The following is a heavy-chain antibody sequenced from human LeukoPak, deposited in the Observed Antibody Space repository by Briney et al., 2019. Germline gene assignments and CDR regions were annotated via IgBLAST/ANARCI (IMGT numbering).Heavy chain of an antibody. J-gene: IGHJ4*02. V-gene: IGHV3-11*04. CDR2: ISSSSSTI. CDR1: GFTFSDYY. D-gene: IGHD5-12*01. CDR3: ARGADSGYENLVY. Sequence: GGSLRLSCAASGFTFSDYYMSWIRQAPGKGLEWVSYISSSSSTIYYADSVKGRFTISRDNAKNSLDLQMSSLRDEDTAVYYCARGADSGYENLVYWGQGTLVTVSS.